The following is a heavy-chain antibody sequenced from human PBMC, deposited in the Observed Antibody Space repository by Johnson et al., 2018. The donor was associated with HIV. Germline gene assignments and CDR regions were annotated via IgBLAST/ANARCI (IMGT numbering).Heavy chain of an antibody. V-gene: IGHV3-66*01. CDR1: GFTVSSNY. J-gene: IGHJ3*02. CDR2: IYSGGSP. CDR3: ARDVAATMIVVGGAYDAFDI. Sequence: MLLVESGGGLVQPGGSLRLSCAASGFTVSSNYMSWVRQAPGTGLEWVSVIYSGGSPYYADSVKGRFTISRDNSKNTLYLQMNSLRAEDTAVYYCARDVAATMIVVGGAYDAFDIWGQGTMVTVSS. D-gene: IGHD3-22*01.